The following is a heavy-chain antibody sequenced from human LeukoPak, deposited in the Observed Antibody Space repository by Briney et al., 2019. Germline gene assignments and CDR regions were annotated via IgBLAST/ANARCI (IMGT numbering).Heavy chain of an antibody. J-gene: IGHJ4*02. CDR1: GGSISSYY. V-gene: IGHV4-59*01. CDR3: AREGGGTHYYDSSGYLN. CDR2: IYYSGST. Sequence: SETLSLTCTVSGGSISSYYWSWIRQPPGKGLEWIGYIYYSGSTNYNPSLKSRVTISVDTSKNQFSLKLSSVTAADTAVYYCAREGGGTHYYDSSGYLNWGQGTLVTVSS. D-gene: IGHD3-22*01.